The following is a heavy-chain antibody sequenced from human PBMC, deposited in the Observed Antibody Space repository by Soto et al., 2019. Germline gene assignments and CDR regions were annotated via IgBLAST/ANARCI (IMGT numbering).Heavy chain of an antibody. D-gene: IGHD3-3*01. J-gene: IGHJ6*01. CDR2: SSHRDSST. V-gene: IGHV3-11*01. CDR3: ARAWKIEKFGVISMSKGLDV. Sequence: PGGSLRISCAASGFIFSGYYMTWIRQAPGKGLDWISCSSHRDSSTYYADSVKDRFVVSKDNAKNLVYLQMNSLRAEDTAVYFCARAWKIEKFGVISMSKGLDVWGQGTTVTVSS. CDR1: GFIFSGYY.